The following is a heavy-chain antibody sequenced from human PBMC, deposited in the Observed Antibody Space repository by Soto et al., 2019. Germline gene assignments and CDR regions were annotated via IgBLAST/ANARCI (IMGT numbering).Heavy chain of an antibody. CDR3: ARDYCTSCQKPTRGYYYYGMDA. D-gene: IGHD2-2*01. CDR1: GYTFTSYA. V-gene: IGHV1-3*01. Sequence: ASVKVSCKASGYTFTSYAMHWVRQAPGQRLEWMGWINAGNGNTKYSQKFQGRVTITRDTSASTAYMELSSLRAEDTAVYYCARDYCTSCQKPTRGYYYYGMDAWGQGTTVTVSS. J-gene: IGHJ6*02. CDR2: INAGNGNT.